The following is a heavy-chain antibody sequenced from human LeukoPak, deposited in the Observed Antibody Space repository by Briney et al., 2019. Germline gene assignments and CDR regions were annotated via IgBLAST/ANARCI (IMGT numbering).Heavy chain of an antibody. CDR1: GFTVSSNY. J-gene: IGHJ3*02. CDR2: IYLDGST. CDR3: ARDSDHVGVLGAFDI. Sequence: GGSLRLSCVVSGFTVSSNYMNWVRQAPGKGLEWVSVIYLDGSTYYAHSVKGRSAISRDTSKNTLHLQMDSLRAEDTAVYYCARDSDHVGVLGAFDIWGQGTVVTVSS. V-gene: IGHV3-66*01. D-gene: IGHD2-8*01.